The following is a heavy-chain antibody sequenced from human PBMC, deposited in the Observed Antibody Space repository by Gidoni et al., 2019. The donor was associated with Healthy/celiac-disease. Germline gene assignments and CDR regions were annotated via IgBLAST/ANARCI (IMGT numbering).Heavy chain of an antibody. J-gene: IGHJ6*03. Sequence: QVQLQQWGAGLLKPSETLSLTCAVYGGSFSGYYWRWIRPPPGKGLEWIGEINHSGRTNYNPSLKSRVTISVDTSKNQFSLKLSSVTAADTAVYYCAREALPDEGDYYYYXMXVWGXGTTVTVSS. CDR2: INHSGRT. V-gene: IGHV4-34*01. CDR3: AREALPDEGDYYYYXMXV. CDR1: GGSFSGYY.